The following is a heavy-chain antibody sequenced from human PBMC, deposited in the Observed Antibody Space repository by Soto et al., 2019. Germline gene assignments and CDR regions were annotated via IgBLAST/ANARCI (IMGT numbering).Heavy chain of an antibody. D-gene: IGHD6-13*01. Sequence: GGSLRLSCAASGFTFSSYAMSWVRQAPGKGLEWVSAISGSGFSTYYADSVKGRFTISRDNSKNTLCLQMNSLRAEDTAVYYCAKGSSSWYEAGYYHGMDVWGPWTTVTVYS. CDR1: GFTFSSYA. V-gene: IGHV3-23*01. J-gene: IGHJ6*02. CDR2: ISGSGFST. CDR3: AKGSSSWYEAGYYHGMDV.